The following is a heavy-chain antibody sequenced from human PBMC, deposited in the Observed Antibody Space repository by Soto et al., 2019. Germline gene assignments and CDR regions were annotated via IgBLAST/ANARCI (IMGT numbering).Heavy chain of an antibody. Sequence: GGSLRLSCAASGFTFDDYTMHWVRQAPGKGLEWVSLISWDGGSTYYADSVKGRFTISRDNSKNSLYLQMNSLRTEDTALYYCAKDDKGLISDWGQGTLVTVSS. J-gene: IGHJ4*02. D-gene: IGHD2-15*01. CDR2: ISWDGGST. CDR1: GFTFDDYT. V-gene: IGHV3-43*01. CDR3: AKDDKGLISD.